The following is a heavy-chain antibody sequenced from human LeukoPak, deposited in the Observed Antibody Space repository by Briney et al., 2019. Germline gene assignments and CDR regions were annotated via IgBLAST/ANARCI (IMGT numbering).Heavy chain of an antibody. V-gene: IGHV4-59*11. D-gene: IGHD1-26*01. Sequence: SETLSLTCTVSSGSISSHYWSWIRQPPGKGLEWIGYIYYSGSTNYNPSLKSRVTISVDTSKNQFSLKLSSVTAADTAVYYCASGALGWGQGTLVTVSS. J-gene: IGHJ4*02. CDR3: ASGALG. CDR1: SGSISSHY. CDR2: IYYSGST.